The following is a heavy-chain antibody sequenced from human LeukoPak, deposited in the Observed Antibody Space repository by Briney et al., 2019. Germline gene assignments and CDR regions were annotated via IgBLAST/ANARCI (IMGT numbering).Heavy chain of an antibody. CDR3: ARNAHMVVAETYRWFDP. CDR1: GYTFTSYS. J-gene: IGHJ5*02. V-gene: IGHV1-18*01. CDR2: ISAYNGNT. Sequence: ASVKVSCKASGYTFTSYSISWVRQAPGQGLEWMGWISAYNGNTNYAQKLQGRVTMTTDTSTSTAYMELRSLRSDDTAVYYCARNAHMVVAETYRWFDPWGQGTLVTVSS. D-gene: IGHD2-15*01.